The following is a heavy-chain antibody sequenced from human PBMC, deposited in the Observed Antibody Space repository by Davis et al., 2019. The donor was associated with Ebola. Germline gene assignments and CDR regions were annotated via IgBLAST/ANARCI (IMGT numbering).Heavy chain of an antibody. CDR2: ISYDGSNK. CDR3: AKALRITMIVVVITTDDAFDI. Sequence: GESLKISCAASGFTFSSYAMHWVRQAPGKGLEWVAVISYDGSNKYYADSVKGRFTISRDNSKNTLYLQMNSLRAEDTAVYYCAKALRITMIVVVITTDDAFDIWGQGTMVTVSS. D-gene: IGHD3-22*01. CDR1: GFTFSSYA. J-gene: IGHJ3*02. V-gene: IGHV3-30-3*01.